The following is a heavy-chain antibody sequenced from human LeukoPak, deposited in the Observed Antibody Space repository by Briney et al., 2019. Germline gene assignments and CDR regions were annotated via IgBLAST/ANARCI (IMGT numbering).Heavy chain of an antibody. Sequence: GGSLRLSCAASGFTFSSYAMSWVRQAPGKGLEWVSAISGSGGSTYYAGSVKGRFTISRDNSKNTLYLQMNSLRAEDTAVYYCAKDVQEVDYFDYWGQGTLVTVSS. CDR3: AKDVQEVDYFDY. CDR2: ISGSGGST. CDR1: GFTFSSYA. V-gene: IGHV3-23*01. D-gene: IGHD2-15*01. J-gene: IGHJ4*02.